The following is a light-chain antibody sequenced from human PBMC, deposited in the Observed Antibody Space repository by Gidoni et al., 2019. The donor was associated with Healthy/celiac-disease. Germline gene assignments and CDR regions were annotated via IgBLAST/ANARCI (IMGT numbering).Light chain of an antibody. CDR1: QDISNY. Sequence: DIQMTQSPSSLSASVGDRVTITCQASQDISNYLNWYQQKPGKAPKLLMYDASNLETGVPSRFSGSGSGTDVTFTISSLQPEDIATYYCQQYDNSPGTFGQGTKVEIK. V-gene: IGKV1-33*01. CDR3: QQYDNSPGT. J-gene: IGKJ1*01. CDR2: DAS.